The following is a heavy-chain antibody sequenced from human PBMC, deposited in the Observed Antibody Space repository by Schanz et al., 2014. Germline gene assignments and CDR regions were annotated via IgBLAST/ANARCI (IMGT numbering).Heavy chain of an antibody. CDR2: NHHGGNT. J-gene: IGHJ3*02. Sequence: QVQLQESGPRLVKPWGTLSLTCAVSGDSITSANWWNWVRQSPGKGLEWIGENHHGGNTNYNPSLRRRVSISVDRSENQLSLNMTAVTAADTAVYYCARDREVDSSWAFDIWGQGTMVTVSS. CDR1: GDSITSANW. D-gene: IGHD2-15*01. CDR3: ARDREVDSSWAFDI. V-gene: IGHV4-4*02.